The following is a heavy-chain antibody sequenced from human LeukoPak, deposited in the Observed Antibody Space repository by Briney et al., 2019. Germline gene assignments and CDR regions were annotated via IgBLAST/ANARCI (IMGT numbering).Heavy chain of an antibody. V-gene: IGHV3-21*01. J-gene: IGHJ4*02. CDR1: GFTFSSYS. D-gene: IGHD3-9*01. Sequence: GCLRLSCAASGFTFSSYSMNWVRQAPGKGLEWVSSISSSSSYIYYADSVKGRFTISRDNAKNSLYLQMNSLRAEDTAVYYCAIIVYDILTGYYPFDYWGQGTLVTVSS. CDR3: AIIVYDILTGYYPFDY. CDR2: ISSSSSYI.